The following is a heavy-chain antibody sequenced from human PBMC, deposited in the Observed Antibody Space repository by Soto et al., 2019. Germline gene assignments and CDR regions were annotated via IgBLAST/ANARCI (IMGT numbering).Heavy chain of an antibody. D-gene: IGHD3-22*01. J-gene: IGHJ4*02. CDR2: IYYSGST. V-gene: IGHV4-30-4*01. CDR1: GGSISSGDYY. Sequence: QVQLQESGPGLVKPSQTLSLTCTVSGGSISSGDYYWSWIRQPPGKGLEWIGYIYYSGSTYYNPSLKSQVTISVDTSKNQFSLKLSSVTAADTAVYYCARSIYYYASSGSIDYWGQGTLVTVSS. CDR3: ARSIYYYASSGSIDY.